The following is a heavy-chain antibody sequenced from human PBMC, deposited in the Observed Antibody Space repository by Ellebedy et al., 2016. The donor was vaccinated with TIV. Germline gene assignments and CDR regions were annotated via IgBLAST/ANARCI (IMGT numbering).Heavy chain of an antibody. D-gene: IGHD2-15*01. CDR3: AAELLPGDYYYGMDV. CDR2: IVVGSGNT. V-gene: IGHV1-58*01. CDR1: GFTFTSSA. J-gene: IGHJ6*02. Sequence: AASVKVSCKASGFTFTSSAVQWVRQARGQRLEWIGWIVVGSGNTNYAQKFQERVTITRDMSTSTAYMELSSLRSEDTAVYYCAAELLPGDYYYGMDVWGQGTTVTVSS.